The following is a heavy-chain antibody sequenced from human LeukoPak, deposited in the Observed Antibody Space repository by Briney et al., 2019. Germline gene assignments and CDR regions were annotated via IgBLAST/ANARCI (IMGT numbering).Heavy chain of an antibody. CDR2: ISSDANTQ. Sequence: SGGSLRLSCAASGFTFSIYAMHWVRQAPGKGLEWVTIISSDANTQYYADSVKGRFTISRDNSKNTLYLQMNSLRAEDTAVYYCATAVYSGSNYYYYGMDVWGQGTTVTVSS. CDR1: GFTFSIYA. D-gene: IGHD1-26*01. J-gene: IGHJ6*02. CDR3: ATAVYSGSNYYYYGMDV. V-gene: IGHV3-30*04.